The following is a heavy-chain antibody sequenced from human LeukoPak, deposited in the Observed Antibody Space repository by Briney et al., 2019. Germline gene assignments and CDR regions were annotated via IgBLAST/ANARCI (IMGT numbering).Heavy chain of an antibody. Sequence: SQTLSLTCTVSGGSISSGDYYWSWIRQPPGKGLEWIGYIYSSGRAYYNPSLKSRVTISVDSSRNQFSLKLNSLTAADTAVYYCARAPGAFDYWGQGTLVTVSS. CDR1: GGSISSGDYY. J-gene: IGHJ4*02. D-gene: IGHD3-10*01. CDR2: IYSSGRA. V-gene: IGHV4-30-4*01. CDR3: ARAPGAFDY.